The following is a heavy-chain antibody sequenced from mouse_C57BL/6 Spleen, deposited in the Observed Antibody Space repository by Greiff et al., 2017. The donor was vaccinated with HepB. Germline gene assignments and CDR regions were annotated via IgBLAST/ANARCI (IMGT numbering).Heavy chain of an antibody. CDR3: ARLGYDYDFPY. D-gene: IGHD2-4*01. CDR2: IDPSDSET. V-gene: IGHV1-52*01. J-gene: IGHJ2*01. Sequence: QVQLKQPGAELVRPGSSVKLSCKASGYTFTSYWMHWVKQRPIQGLEWIGNIDPSDSETHYNQKFKDKATLTVDKSSSTAYMQLSSLTSEDSAVYYCARLGYDYDFPYWGQGTTLTVSS. CDR1: GYTFTSYW.